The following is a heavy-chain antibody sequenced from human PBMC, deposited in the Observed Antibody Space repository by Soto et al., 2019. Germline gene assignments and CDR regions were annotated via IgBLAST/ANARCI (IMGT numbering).Heavy chain of an antibody. J-gene: IGHJ4*02. CDR2: IYYSGST. CDR1: GDSISSRSYY. Sequence: ETLSLTCTVTGDSISSRSYYWGWIRQPPGKGLEWIGSIYYSGSTYNNPSLRSRVSMSIDTSKDQFSLKLKSVTAADTALYFCAREPPGIAAAGYFDYWGQGTLVTVSS. CDR3: AREPPGIAAAGYFDY. D-gene: IGHD6-13*01. V-gene: IGHV4-39*02.